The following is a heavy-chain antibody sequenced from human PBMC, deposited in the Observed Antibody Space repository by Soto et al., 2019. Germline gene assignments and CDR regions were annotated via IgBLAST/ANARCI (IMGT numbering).Heavy chain of an antibody. D-gene: IGHD3-10*01. V-gene: IGHV1-69*01. CDR3: AAELGFGKLSVV. CDR1: GDTFKNCV. CDR2: IIPLFGTT. Sequence: QVQVVQSGVEVRRPGSSVKVSCKASGDTFKNCVIRWVRQAPGQGLEWMGGIIPLFGTTDFAQRFQGRLTITTDESTTTAYMELSRLRSEDTATYYWAAELGFGKLSVVWGQGTTVIVSS. J-gene: IGHJ6*02.